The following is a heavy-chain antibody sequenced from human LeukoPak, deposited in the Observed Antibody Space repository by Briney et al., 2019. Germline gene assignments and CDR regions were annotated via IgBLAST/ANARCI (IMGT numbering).Heavy chain of an antibody. Sequence: SETLSLTCTVSGGSISTYYWSWIPQPAGKGLEWIGCVYPSGRTSYNPSLENRVTMSVDTSEKQFSLKLRSVTAADTAVYYCASGGRISAANWFDPWGQGTLVTVSS. CDR3: ASGGRISAANWFDP. V-gene: IGHV4-4*07. CDR2: VYPSGRT. J-gene: IGHJ5*02. CDR1: GGSISTYY. D-gene: IGHD6-13*01.